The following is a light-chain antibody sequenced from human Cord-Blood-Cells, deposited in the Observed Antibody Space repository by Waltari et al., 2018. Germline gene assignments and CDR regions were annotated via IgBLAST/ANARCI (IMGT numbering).Light chain of an antibody. V-gene: IGLV2-8*01. Sequence: QSALTQPPSASGSPGQSVTISCTGTSSDVGGYHYVSWYQQHPGNAPKLMIYEVSKRPSGVPDRFSGSKSGNPASLTVSGLQAEDEADYYCSSYAGSNRVFGGGTKLTVL. CDR3: SSYAGSNRV. J-gene: IGLJ3*02. CDR2: EVS. CDR1: SSDVGGYHY.